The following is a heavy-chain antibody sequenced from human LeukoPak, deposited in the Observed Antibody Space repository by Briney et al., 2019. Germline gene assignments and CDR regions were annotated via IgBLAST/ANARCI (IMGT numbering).Heavy chain of an antibody. J-gene: IGHJ4*02. CDR1: GGSINSGGYY. CDR3: ARGGYYYDTCGPFDY. Sequence: SQTLSLTCTVSGGSINSGGYYWSWIRQHPGKGLEWIGYISHSGSTSYNPSLKSRVTISVDTSNNEFSLRLTSVTAADTAVYYCARGGYYYDTCGPFDYWGQGTLVTVSS. CDR2: ISHSGST. D-gene: IGHD3-22*01. V-gene: IGHV4-31*03.